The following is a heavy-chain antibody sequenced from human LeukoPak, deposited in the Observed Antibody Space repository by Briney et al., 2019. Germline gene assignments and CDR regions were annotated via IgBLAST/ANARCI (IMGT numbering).Heavy chain of an antibody. J-gene: IGHJ6*03. CDR2: IYYSGST. Sequence: SETLSLTCSVSGDSISYFYWSWIRQAAGKGLEWIGYIYYSGSTNYNPSPKSRVTISVDTSKNHFSLRLSSVTAADTAVYYCASGAYTYYYMDVWGKGTTVTISS. CDR3: ASGAYTYYYMDV. CDR1: GDSISYFY. D-gene: IGHD3-10*01. V-gene: IGHV4-59*01.